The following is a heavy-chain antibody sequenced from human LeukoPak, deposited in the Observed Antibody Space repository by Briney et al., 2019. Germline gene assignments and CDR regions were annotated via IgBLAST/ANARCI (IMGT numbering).Heavy chain of an antibody. D-gene: IGHD2-15*01. CDR3: AKVGSGPDY. Sequence: GGSLRLSCAASGFTFSSYAMSWVRQAPGKGLEWVSGISGSGGSRYYADSVKGRFTISRDNSKNTLYLQMNSLRAEDTAIYYCAKVGSGPDYWGQGTLVTVSS. J-gene: IGHJ4*02. CDR1: GFTFSSYA. V-gene: IGHV3-23*01. CDR2: ISGSGGSR.